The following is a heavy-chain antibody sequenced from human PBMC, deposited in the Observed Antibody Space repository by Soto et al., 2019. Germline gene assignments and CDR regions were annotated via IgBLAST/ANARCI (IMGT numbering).Heavy chain of an antibody. D-gene: IGHD2-2*01. J-gene: IGHJ5*02. CDR3: ARVGHIVLVPAALRLGFDP. CDR1: GYTFTSYG. V-gene: IGHV1-18*01. Sequence: ASVKVSCKASGYTFTSYGISWVRQAPGQGLEWIGWISAYNGNTNYAQKLQGRVTMTTDTSTSTAYMELRSLRSDDTAVYYCARVGHIVLVPAALRLGFDPWGQGTLVTVSS. CDR2: ISAYNGNT.